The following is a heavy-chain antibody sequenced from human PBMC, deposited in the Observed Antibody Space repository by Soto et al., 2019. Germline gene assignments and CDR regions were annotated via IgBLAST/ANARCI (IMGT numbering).Heavy chain of an antibody. D-gene: IGHD1-26*01. V-gene: IGHV3-30*18. CDR3: AKDWVGGSNKCYFEY. Sequence: PGGSLRLSCVASGFTFRYYGMHWVRQAPGKGLEWVAGISHHGLKEHYADSVKGRFTISRDNSKETVYLQLNSLRGDDAAVYYCAKDWVGGSNKCYFEYWGQGTLVTVSS. CDR1: GFTFRYYG. CDR2: ISHHGLKE. J-gene: IGHJ4*02.